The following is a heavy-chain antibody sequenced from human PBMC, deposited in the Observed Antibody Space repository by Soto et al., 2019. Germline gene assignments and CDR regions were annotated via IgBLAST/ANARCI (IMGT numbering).Heavy chain of an antibody. V-gene: IGHV3-48*03. D-gene: IGHD3-10*01. Sequence: PGGSLRLSCAASGFTFSSYEMNWVRQAPGKGLEWVSYISSSGSTIYYADSVKGRFTISRDNAKNSLYLQMNSLRAEDTAVYYCARETAMVLGDYYYYYGMDVWGQGTTVTVSS. J-gene: IGHJ6*02. CDR3: ARETAMVLGDYYYYYGMDV. CDR2: ISSSGSTI. CDR1: GFTFSSYE.